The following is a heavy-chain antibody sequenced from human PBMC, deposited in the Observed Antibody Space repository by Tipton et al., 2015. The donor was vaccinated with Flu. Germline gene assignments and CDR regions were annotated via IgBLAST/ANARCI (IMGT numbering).Heavy chain of an antibody. V-gene: IGHV3-30*02. CDR3: AKIPGLGITVSGNYYFDC. CDR1: GFTFSNYG. Sequence: GSLRLSCAASGFTFSNYGMYWVRQAPGKGREWVAFIRYDGSEKYYAASVKGRFTISRDNSKNTLYLQMNSLRAEDTAVYYCAKIPGLGITVSGNYYFDCWGQGTLVTVSS. CDR2: IRYDGSEK. J-gene: IGHJ4*02. D-gene: IGHD6-19*01.